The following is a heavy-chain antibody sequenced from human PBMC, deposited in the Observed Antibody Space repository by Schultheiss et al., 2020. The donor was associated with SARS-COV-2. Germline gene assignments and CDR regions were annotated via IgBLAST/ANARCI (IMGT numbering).Heavy chain of an antibody. V-gene: IGHV4-34*01. D-gene: IGHD2-21*02. CDR2: INHSGST. Sequence: SETLSLTCAVYGGSFSGYYWSWIRQPPGKGLEWIGEINHSGSTYYNPSLKSRVTISVDTSKNQFSLKLSSVTAADTAVYYCARVEVRVTPVGFDYWGQGTLVTVSS. CDR1: GGSFSGYY. CDR3: ARVEVRVTPVGFDY. J-gene: IGHJ4*02.